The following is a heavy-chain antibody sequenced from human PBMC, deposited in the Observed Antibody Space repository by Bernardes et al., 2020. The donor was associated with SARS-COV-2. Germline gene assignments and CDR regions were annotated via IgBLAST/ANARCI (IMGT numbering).Heavy chain of an antibody. Sequence: SETLSLTCTVSGGAISSSSYYWGWIRQPPGKGLEWIGSSYYSGSAYYNPSLKSRVTLSVDTSKNQLSLKLSSVTAADTAVYYCARGSGLVRCLYWGQGTLVTVSS. CDR3: ARGSGLVRCLY. CDR1: GGAISSSSYY. D-gene: IGHD6-19*01. J-gene: IGHJ4*02. V-gene: IGHV4-39*01. CDR2: SYYSGSA.